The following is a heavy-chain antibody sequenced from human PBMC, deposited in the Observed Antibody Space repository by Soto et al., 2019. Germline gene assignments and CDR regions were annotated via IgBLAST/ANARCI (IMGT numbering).Heavy chain of an antibody. J-gene: IGHJ4*01. CDR2: IKQDGSEK. CDR1: GLTFSNYW. Sequence: PGGSLRLSCAASGLTFSNYWMSWVRQAPGKGLEWVANIKQDGSEKYYVDSVKGRFTLSRDNAQNSLQLQMNSLRAEDTAIYFCARVAYGNGWIFDHWGQGTLVTVSS. D-gene: IGHD6-19*01. CDR3: ARVAYGNGWIFDH. V-gene: IGHV3-7*01.